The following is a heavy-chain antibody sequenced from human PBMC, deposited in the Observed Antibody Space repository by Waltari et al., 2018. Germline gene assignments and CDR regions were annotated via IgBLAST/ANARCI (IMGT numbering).Heavy chain of an antibody. J-gene: IGHJ1*01. CDR2: KSYDGSNK. Sequence: QVQLVESGGGVVQPGRSLRLSCAASGFTFSSYGMPWVRQAPGKGLEWVAVKSYDGSNKYYADSVKGRFTISRDNSKNTLYLQMNSLRAEDTAVYYCAKSGYYYDSSGYFQHWGQGTLVTVSS. CDR1: GFTFSSYG. D-gene: IGHD3-22*01. CDR3: AKSGYYYDSSGYFQH. V-gene: IGHV3-30*18.